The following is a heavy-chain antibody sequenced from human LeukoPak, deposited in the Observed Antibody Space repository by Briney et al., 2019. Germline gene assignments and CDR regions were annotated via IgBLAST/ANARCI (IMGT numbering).Heavy chain of an antibody. J-gene: IGHJ4*02. V-gene: IGHV4-34*01. CDR3: ARGRVPAANRGFDY. CDR2: INHSGST. CDR1: VGSFSGYY. Sequence: PSETLSLTCAVYVGSFSGYYWSWIRQPPGKGLEWIGEINHSGSTNYNPSLKSRVTISVDTSKNQFSLKLSSVTAADTAVYYCARGRVPAANRGFDYWGQGTLVTVSS. D-gene: IGHD2-2*01.